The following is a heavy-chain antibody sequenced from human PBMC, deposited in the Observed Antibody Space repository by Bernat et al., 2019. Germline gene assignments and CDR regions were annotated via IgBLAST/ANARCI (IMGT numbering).Heavy chain of an antibody. CDR3: ARLEVTTVDAFDL. CDR2: ISYSGNL. J-gene: IGHJ3*01. D-gene: IGHD4-17*01. CDR1: GGSISSSSYY. Sequence: QLQLQESGPGLVKPSETLSLTCTVSGGSISSSSYYWGWIRQPPGKGLEWIGSISYSGNLYYNPSLKSRVTISVDTSKNQFSLRLGSVTAADTAVDYCARLEVTTVDAFDLWGQGTMVTVSS. V-gene: IGHV4-39*01.